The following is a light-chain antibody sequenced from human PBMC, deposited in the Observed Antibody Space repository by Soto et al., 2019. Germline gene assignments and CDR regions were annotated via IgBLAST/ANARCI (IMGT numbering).Light chain of an antibody. V-gene: IGLV1-44*01. CDR2: SNN. Sequence: QSVLTQPPSASGTPGQRVSISCSGSGSNIGTNTVNWYQQLPGTAPKLLIYSNNQRPSGVPDRFSGSKSGTSASLAISGLQSEDEAVYYCLAWRDSLNGLVVFGGGTKVTVL. CDR1: GSNIGTNT. J-gene: IGLJ2*01. CDR3: LAWRDSLNGLVV.